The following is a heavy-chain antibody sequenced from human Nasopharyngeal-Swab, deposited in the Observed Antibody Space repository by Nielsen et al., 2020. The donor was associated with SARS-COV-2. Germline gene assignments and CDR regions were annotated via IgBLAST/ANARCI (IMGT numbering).Heavy chain of an antibody. J-gene: IGHJ4*02. Sequence: GSLRLSCTVSGGSISRYYWSWIRQPQEKGLEWIGYINYSGNTNYNPSLKSRVTISVDTSKNQFSLKVRSVTAADTAVYYCARATSSTNCINDYWGQGTLVTVSS. CDR3: ARATSSTNCINDY. V-gene: IGHV4-59*01. CDR1: GGSISRYY. D-gene: IGHD2-2*01. CDR2: INYSGNT.